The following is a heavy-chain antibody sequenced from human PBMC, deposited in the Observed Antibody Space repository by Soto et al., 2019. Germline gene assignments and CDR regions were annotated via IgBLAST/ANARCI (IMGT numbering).Heavy chain of an antibody. V-gene: IGHV4-31*03. D-gene: IGHD2-15*01. Sequence: QVQLQESGPGLVKPSQTLSLTCSVSGGSISSGDYYWSWVRQHPGKGLEWIGYIFYSGSTYYNPSHKNRITISVDTSNNQFSLKLSSVTAADTAVYYCARGGSGDMVVVAAIDYWGQGTLVTVSS. CDR3: ARGGSGDMVVVAAIDY. CDR1: GGSISSGDYY. J-gene: IGHJ4*02. CDR2: IFYSGST.